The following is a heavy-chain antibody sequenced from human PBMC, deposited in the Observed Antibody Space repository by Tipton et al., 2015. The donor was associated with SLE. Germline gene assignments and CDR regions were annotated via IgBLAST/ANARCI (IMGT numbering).Heavy chain of an antibody. CDR3: ARDHGGSSRPRYYSYYYGMDV. V-gene: IGHV1-69*01. D-gene: IGHD6-13*01. CDR2: IIPIFGTA. J-gene: IGHJ6*02. CDR1: GGTFSSYA. Sequence: QLVQSGAEVKKPGSSVKVSCKASGGTFSSYAISWVRQAPGQGLEWMGGIIPIFGTANYAQKFQGRVTITADESTSTAYMELSSLRSEDTAVYYCARDHGGSSRPRYYSYYYGMDVWGQGTTVTVSS.